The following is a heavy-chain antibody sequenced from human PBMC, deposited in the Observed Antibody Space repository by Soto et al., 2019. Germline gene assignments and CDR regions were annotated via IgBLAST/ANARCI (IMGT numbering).Heavy chain of an antibody. CDR1: GFTFSSYA. CDR3: ARGAHPLKLRCPADY. D-gene: IGHD4-17*01. Sequence: HPGGSLRLSCAASGFTFSSYAMHWVRQAPGKGLEWVAVISYDGSNKYYADSVKGRFTISRDNSKNTLYLQMNSLRAEDTAVYYCARGAHPLKLRCPADYSGQGTLVTVSS. CDR2: ISYDGSNK. J-gene: IGHJ4*02. V-gene: IGHV3-30-3*01.